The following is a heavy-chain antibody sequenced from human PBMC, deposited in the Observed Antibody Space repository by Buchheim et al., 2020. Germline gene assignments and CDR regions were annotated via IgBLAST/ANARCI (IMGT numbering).Heavy chain of an antibody. Sequence: QVQLVESGGGVVQPGGSLTLSCAASQFRFSSYPLHWVRQAPDKGLEWVAGISYDGKGKYYLDSVKGRFTISRDNSKNTLFLQLNSLRVEDTAVYYCAKEGDSSGHCGVFDIWGQGT. CDR3: AKEGDSSGHCGVFDI. J-gene: IGHJ3*02. D-gene: IGHD3-22*01. V-gene: IGHV3-30*18. CDR2: ISYDGKGK. CDR1: QFRFSSYP.